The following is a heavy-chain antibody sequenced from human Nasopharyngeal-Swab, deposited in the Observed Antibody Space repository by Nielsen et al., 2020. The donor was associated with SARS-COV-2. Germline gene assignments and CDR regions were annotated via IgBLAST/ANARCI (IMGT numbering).Heavy chain of an antibody. CDR2: MHTSTTT. V-gene: IGHV4-61*02. CDR3: ARMIFGVANAGIDV. D-gene: IGHD3-3*01. Sequence: WIRQPPGKGLEWIGRMHTSTTTSYNPSLKSRVTISVDKSKNQFSLKQSSVTAADTAVYYCARMIFGVANAGIDVWGQGATVTVSS. J-gene: IGHJ6*02.